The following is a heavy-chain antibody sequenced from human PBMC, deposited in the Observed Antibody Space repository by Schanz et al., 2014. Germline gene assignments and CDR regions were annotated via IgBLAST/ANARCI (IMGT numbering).Heavy chain of an antibody. J-gene: IGHJ3*02. CDR2: IIPSHGLA. Sequence: QVQLVQSGAEVKKPGASVKVSCKASGVTFSSFGINWVRQAPGQGLEWIGRIIPSHGLAKYEQKFQDKVTITADTSTNTAYMELSSLRSDDTAVYYCARGGGPEAVFDIWGQGTILTVS. CDR1: GVTFSSFG. CDR3: ARGGGPEAVFDI. V-gene: IGHV1-69*04. D-gene: IGHD6-19*01.